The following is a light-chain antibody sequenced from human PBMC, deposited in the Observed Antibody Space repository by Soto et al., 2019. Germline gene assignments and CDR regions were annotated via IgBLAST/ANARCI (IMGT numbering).Light chain of an antibody. CDR1: SSNIGSNT. V-gene: IGLV1-44*01. CDR2: TNN. J-gene: IGLJ2*01. CDR3: AAWDDSLNGVV. Sequence: QSVLTQPPSASGTPGQRVTISCSGSSSNIGSNTVDWYQQLPGTAPKLLIYTNNQRPSGVPARFSGSKSGTSASLAISGLVSEDEADYYCAAWDDSLNGVVFGGGTKLTVL.